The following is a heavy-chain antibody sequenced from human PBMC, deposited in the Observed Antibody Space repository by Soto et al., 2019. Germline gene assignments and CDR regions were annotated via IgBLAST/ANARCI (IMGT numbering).Heavy chain of an antibody. CDR2: ISDDGGKK. Sequence: QVQLVESGGGVVQPGRSLRLSCAASGFTFRSYAMHWVRQAPGKGLEWVAVISDDGGKKYYADSVKGRFTISRDNSKNTLYLQMNSLRAEDTAVYYCAREGGDISGYYFDYWGQGTLVTVSS. CDR1: GFTFRSYA. D-gene: IGHD6-19*01. J-gene: IGHJ4*02. V-gene: IGHV3-30-3*01. CDR3: AREGGDISGYYFDY.